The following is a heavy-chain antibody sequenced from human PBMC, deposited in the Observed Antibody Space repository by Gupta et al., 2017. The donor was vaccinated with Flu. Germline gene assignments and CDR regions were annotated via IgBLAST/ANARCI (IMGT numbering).Heavy chain of an antibody. J-gene: IGHJ6*03. Sequence: WAWMRQPPGKGREWIGSIYYTGSTYYNPPLKSRFSISVDTSKNQFSLKLSSVTAADTAVYYCARHLPRTREDYYYYYMDVWGKGTTVTVSS. CDR2: IYYTGST. D-gene: IGHD2-2*01. V-gene: IGHV4-39*01. CDR3: ARHLPRTREDYYYYYMDV.